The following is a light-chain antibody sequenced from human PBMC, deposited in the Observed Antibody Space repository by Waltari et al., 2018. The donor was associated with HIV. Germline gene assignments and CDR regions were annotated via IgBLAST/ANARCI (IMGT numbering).Light chain of an antibody. V-gene: IGKV1-39*01. CDR2: AAS. Sequence: IQLTQSPSPLSASVGDRVTITCRATQSISSNLNCYHHTPGQAPKLLIYAASSLQSGVPSRFSGSGSGTDFTLTISSLQPEDFATYYCQQSYSTPRTFGPGTKVDIK. CDR1: QSISSN. J-gene: IGKJ3*01. CDR3: QQSYSTPRT.